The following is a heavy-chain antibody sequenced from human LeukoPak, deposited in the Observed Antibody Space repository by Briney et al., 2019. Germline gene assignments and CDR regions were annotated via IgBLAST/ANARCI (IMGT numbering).Heavy chain of an antibody. CDR3: ARVVIPRRYYYDSSGLGSAIDY. CDR1: GYTFTGYY. CDR2: INPNSGGT. J-gene: IGHJ4*02. V-gene: IGHV1-2*02. D-gene: IGHD3-22*01. Sequence: GASVKVSCKAPGYTFTGYYMHWVRQAPGQGLEWMGWINPNSGGTNYAQKFQGRVTMTRDTSISTAYMELSRLRSDDTAVYYCARVVIPRRYYYDSSGLGSAIDYWGQGTLVTVSS.